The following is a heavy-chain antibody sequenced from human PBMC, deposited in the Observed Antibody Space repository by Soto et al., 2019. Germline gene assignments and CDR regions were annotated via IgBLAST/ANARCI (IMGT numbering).Heavy chain of an antibody. CDR1: GGSISSYY. CDR2: IYYSGST. V-gene: IGHV4-59*01. CDR3: ARDLEGYGDYSDTYYYYMDV. J-gene: IGHJ6*03. D-gene: IGHD4-17*01. Sequence: SETLSLTCTVAGGSISSYYWSWIRRPPGKGLEWIGYIYYSGSTNYNPSLKSRVTISVDTSKNQFSLQLSSVTAADTAVYYCARDLEGYGDYSDTYYYYMDVWGKGTTVTVSS.